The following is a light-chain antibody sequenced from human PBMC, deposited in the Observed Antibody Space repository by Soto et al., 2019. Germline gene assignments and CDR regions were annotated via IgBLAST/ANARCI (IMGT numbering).Light chain of an antibody. CDR1: QSVDSTY. J-gene: IGKJ1*01. CDR3: QQYNSWPRTWT. CDR2: GAS. V-gene: IGKV3-20*01. Sequence: EIVLTQSPGTLSLSLGERGTLSCRASQSVDSTYLTWYQQKPGQAPRLLIYGASGRATGIPDRFSGSGSGTDFTLTISSLEPEDFATYYCQQYNSWPRTWTFGQGTQVDI.